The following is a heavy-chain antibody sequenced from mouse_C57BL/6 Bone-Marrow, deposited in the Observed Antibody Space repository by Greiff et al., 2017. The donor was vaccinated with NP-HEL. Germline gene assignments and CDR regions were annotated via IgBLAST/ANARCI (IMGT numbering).Heavy chain of an antibody. CDR1: GYTFTDYY. J-gene: IGHJ1*03. CDR2: INPNNGGT. CDR3: ARGGVFYYSGSRYFDV. Sequence: VQLQQSGPELVKPGASVKISCKASGYTFTDYYMNWVKQSHGKSLEWIGDINPNNGGTSYNQKFKGKATLTVDKSSSTAYMELRSLTSEDSVLYYCARGGVFYYSGSRYFDVWGTGTTLTVSS. V-gene: IGHV1-26*01. D-gene: IGHD1-1*01.